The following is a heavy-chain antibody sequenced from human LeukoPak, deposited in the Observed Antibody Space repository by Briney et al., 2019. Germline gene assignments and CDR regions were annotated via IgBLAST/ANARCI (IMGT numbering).Heavy chain of an antibody. CDR2: INPNSGGT. Sequence: GASVKVSCKASGYTFTGYYMHWVRQAPGQGLEWMGWINPNSGGTNYAQKFQGRVTMTRDTSISTAYMELSRLRSDDTAVYYCAREGAQLWFYHNWFDPWGQGTLVTVSS. J-gene: IGHJ5*02. V-gene: IGHV1-2*02. CDR1: GYTFTGYY. CDR3: AREGAQLWFYHNWFDP. D-gene: IGHD5-18*01.